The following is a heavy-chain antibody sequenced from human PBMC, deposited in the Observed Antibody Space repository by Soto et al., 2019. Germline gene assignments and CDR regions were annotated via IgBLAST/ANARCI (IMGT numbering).Heavy chain of an antibody. CDR2: INAGKGNT. J-gene: IGHJ4*02. CDR1: GYIFTTYA. D-gene: IGHD3-16*02. CDR3: ARSEVIPEGCDY. V-gene: IGHV1-3*01. Sequence: ASVKVSCKASGYIFTTYALHWVRQAPGQRLEWMGWINAGKGNTKYSQKFQDRVTITRDTSASVAYMELSSLASEDTAVYYCARSEVIPEGCDYWGQGTLVTVSS.